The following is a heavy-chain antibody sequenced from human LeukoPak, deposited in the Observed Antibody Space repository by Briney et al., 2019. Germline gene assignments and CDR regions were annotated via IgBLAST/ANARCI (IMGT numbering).Heavy chain of an antibody. V-gene: IGHV3-21*01. CDR1: GFTFSSYS. Sequence: GGSLRLSCAASGFTFSSYSMNWVRQAPGKGLEWVSSISCSSNYIYYADSVKGRFTISRDNVKNSLYLQMNSLRAEDTAVYYCARELCFGGRGARTTDFDYWGQGTLVTVSS. D-gene: IGHD3-10*01. CDR2: ISCSSNYI. J-gene: IGHJ4*02. CDR3: ARELCFGGRGARTTDFDY.